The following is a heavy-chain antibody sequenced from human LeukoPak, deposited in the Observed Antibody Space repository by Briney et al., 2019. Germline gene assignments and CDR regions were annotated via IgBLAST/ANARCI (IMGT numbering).Heavy chain of an antibody. D-gene: IGHD3-10*01. J-gene: IGHJ4*02. CDR2: INPNSGGT. V-gene: IGHV1-2*04. CDR3: ARVEYYGSGPRGY. Sequence: ASVKVSCKASGYIFTGYYMHWVRQAPGQGLEWMGWINPNSGGTNYAQKFQGWVTMTRDTSISTAYMELSSLKSDDTAVYYCARVEYYGSGPRGYWGQGTLVTVSS. CDR1: GYIFTGYY.